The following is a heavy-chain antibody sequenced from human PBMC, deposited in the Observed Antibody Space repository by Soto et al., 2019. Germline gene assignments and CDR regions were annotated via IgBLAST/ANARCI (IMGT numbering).Heavy chain of an antibody. Sequence: ASVKVSCKASGYTFSNFGISWVRQAPGEGLEWMGWISPSGGSTSYAQKFQGRVTMTRDTSTSTVYMELSSLRSEDTAVYYCERVYCSGGSCYGIDYWGQGTLVTVSS. CDR1: GYTFSNFG. V-gene: IGHV1-46*01. D-gene: IGHD2-15*01. CDR2: ISPSGGST. CDR3: ERVYCSGGSCYGIDY. J-gene: IGHJ4*02.